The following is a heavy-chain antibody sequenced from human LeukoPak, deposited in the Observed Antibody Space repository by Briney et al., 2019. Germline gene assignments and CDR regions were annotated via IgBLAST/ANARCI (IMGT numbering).Heavy chain of an antibody. V-gene: IGHV1-2*02. Sequence: ASVTVSCKASGYTFTGYYMHWVRQAPGQGLEWMGWINPNSGGTNYAQKFQGRVTMTRDTSISTAYMELGRLRSDDTAVYYCARDLSLGIAAAGTPPDYYYYGMDVWGQGTTVTVSS. CDR2: INPNSGGT. D-gene: IGHD6-13*01. CDR3: ARDLSLGIAAAGTPPDYYYYGMDV. J-gene: IGHJ6*02. CDR1: GYTFTGYY.